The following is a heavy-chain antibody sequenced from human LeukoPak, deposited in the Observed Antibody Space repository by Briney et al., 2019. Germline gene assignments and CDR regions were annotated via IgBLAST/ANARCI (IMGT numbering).Heavy chain of an antibody. CDR2: IYYSGST. CDR1: GGSFSSGSYY. Sequence: PSETLSLTCTVSGGSFSSGSYYWSWIRQPPGKGLEWIGNIYYSGSTNYNPSLKSRATISLDTSKNQFSLKLSSVTAADTAVYYCARGQPEVAATFVYYYYAMDVWGQGTTVTVSS. J-gene: IGHJ6*02. V-gene: IGHV4-61*01. D-gene: IGHD2-15*01. CDR3: ARGQPEVAATFVYYYYAMDV.